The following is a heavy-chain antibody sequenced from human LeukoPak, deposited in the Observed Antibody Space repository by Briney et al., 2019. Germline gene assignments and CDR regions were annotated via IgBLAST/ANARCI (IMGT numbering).Heavy chain of an antibody. CDR3: ARSSGSYRPFDS. Sequence: GGSLRLSCAASGFTFSSFEMNWVRQAPGRGLEWISHISHTGDIKYADSVKGRFTISRDNAKNSQCLQMTSLRAEDTAVYYCARSSGSYRPFDSWGQGTLVTVSS. J-gene: IGHJ4*02. D-gene: IGHD3-22*01. CDR2: ISHTGDI. CDR1: GFTFSSFE. V-gene: IGHV3-48*03.